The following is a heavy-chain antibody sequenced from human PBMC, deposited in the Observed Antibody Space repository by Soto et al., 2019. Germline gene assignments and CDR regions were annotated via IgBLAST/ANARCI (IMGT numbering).Heavy chain of an antibody. V-gene: IGHV3-30-3*01. D-gene: IGHD3-3*01. CDR3: ARVWITYYDFSNGIDV. CDR2: ISYDGSNK. Sequence: QVQLVESGGGVVQPGRSLRLSCAASGFTFSSYAMHWVRQAPGKGLEWVAVISYDGSNKYYADSVKGRFTISRDNSKNTLYLQMNSLRADDTAVYYCARVWITYYDFSNGIDVWCQGTTVTVSS. CDR1: GFTFSSYA. J-gene: IGHJ6*02.